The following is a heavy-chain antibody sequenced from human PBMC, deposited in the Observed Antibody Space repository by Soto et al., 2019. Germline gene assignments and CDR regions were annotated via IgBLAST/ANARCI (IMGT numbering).Heavy chain of an antibody. Sequence: SETLSLTCAVSGASIRSYHWSWIRQPDGKGLEWIGRMQHTGNTNYNPSLKSRVTMSVDTSKNQISLKRISVTAADTAVHFCAKYVSSRRWFDPWGQGILVTVSS. CDR3: AKYVSSRRWFDP. D-gene: IGHD3-16*01. CDR2: MQHTGNT. J-gene: IGHJ5*02. V-gene: IGHV4-4*07. CDR1: GASIRSYH.